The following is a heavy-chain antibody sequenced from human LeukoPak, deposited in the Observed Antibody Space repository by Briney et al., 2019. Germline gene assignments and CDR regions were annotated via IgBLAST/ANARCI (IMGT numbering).Heavy chain of an antibody. V-gene: IGHV3-23*01. D-gene: IGHD3-10*01. CDR3: AKDYYYGVYYYYAMDV. CDR1: GFTFCSYA. J-gene: IGHJ6*02. Sequence: GGSLRLSCAASGFTFCSYAMAWVRPAPGEGVEWGFGISGSGGTTYYADSVKGRFTISRDNSKDTLYLQMNSLRAEDTAVYYCAKDYYYGVYYYYAMDVWGQGTTVTVSS. CDR2: ISGSGGTT.